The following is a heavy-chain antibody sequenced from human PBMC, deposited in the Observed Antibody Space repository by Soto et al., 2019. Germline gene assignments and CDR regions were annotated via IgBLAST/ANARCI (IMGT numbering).Heavy chain of an antibody. V-gene: IGHV4-39*01. J-gene: IGHJ4*02. CDR2: IYYSGST. D-gene: IGHD4-17*01. CDR3: ARATYGEEQYYFDY. CDR1: GGSISSSSYY. Sequence: QLQLQESGPGLVKPSETLSLTCTVSGGSISSSSYYWGWIRQPPGKGLEWIGSIYYSGSTYYNPSLNSRVTISVDTYKNQFSLKLSSVTAADTAVYYCARATYGEEQYYFDYWGQGTLVTVSS.